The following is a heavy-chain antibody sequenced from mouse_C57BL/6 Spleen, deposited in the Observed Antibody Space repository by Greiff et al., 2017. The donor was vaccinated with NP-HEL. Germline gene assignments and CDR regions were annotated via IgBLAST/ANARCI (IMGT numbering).Heavy chain of an antibody. D-gene: IGHD2-4*01. CDR1: GYTFTSYW. J-gene: IGHJ3*01. Sequence: QVQLQQPGAELVKPGASVKMSCKASGYTFTSYWITWVKQRPGQGLEWIGDIYPGSGSTTYNEKFKSKATLTVDTSSSTAYMQLSSLTSEDSAVYYCARSGNDYGRPSFAYWGQGTLVTVSA. CDR3: ARSGNDYGRPSFAY. CDR2: IYPGSGST. V-gene: IGHV1-55*01.